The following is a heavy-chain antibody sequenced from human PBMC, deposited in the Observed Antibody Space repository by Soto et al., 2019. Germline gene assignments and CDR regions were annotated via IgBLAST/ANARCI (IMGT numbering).Heavy chain of an antibody. CDR2: IYYTGST. V-gene: IGHV4-59*01. CDR1: GGSISSFY. J-gene: IGHJ4*02. CDR3: ARGRHWLDY. D-gene: IGHD3-9*01. Sequence: QVQLQESGPGLVKPSETLSLTCTVSGGSISSFYWCWIRQPPRKGLEWIGYIYYTGSTNYNPSLKSRVTISVDTSKNQFSLKLSSVTAADTAVYYCARGRHWLDYWGQGTLVTVSS.